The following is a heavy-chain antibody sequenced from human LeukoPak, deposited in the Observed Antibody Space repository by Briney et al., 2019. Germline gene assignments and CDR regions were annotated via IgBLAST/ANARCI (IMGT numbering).Heavy chain of an antibody. CDR2: ISSSSSYI. V-gene: IGHV3-21*01. CDR1: GFTFSSYS. Sequence: GGSLRLSCAASGFTFSSYSMNWVREAPGKGLEGVSSISSSSSYIYYADSVKGRFTISRDNAKNSLYLQMTRLRAEDTAVYYCARAQASITMVRGGGLFDYWGQGTLVTVSS. CDR3: ARAQASITMVRGGGLFDY. J-gene: IGHJ4*02. D-gene: IGHD3-10*01.